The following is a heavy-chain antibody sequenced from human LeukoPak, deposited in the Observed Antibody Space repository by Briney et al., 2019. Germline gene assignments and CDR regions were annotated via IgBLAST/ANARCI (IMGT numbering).Heavy chain of an antibody. V-gene: IGHV3-48*01. CDR1: GFTFSSYT. CDR2: ISGSSSTI. D-gene: IGHD6-13*01. Sequence: QPGGSLRLSCAASGFTFSSYTMNWVRQAPGKGLEWVSYISGSSSTIYYADSVKGRFTISRDNAKNSLYLQMNSLRAEDTAVYYCARPSSSWRGYFQHWGQGTLVTVSS. CDR3: ARPSSSWRGYFQH. J-gene: IGHJ1*01.